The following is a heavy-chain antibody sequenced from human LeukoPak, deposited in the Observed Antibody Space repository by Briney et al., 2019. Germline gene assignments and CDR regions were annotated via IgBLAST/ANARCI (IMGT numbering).Heavy chain of an antibody. D-gene: IGHD4-17*01. V-gene: IGHV3-23*01. CDR2: ISGSGGST. CDR1: GFTFSSYA. J-gene: IGHJ6*02. Sequence: GGSLRLSCAASGFTFSSYAMSWVRQAPGKGLEWVSAISGSGGSTYYADSVKGRFTISSDNSKNTLYLQMNSLRAEDTAVYYCAKLSTVTTSPRAYYYYYYGMDVWGQGTTVTVSS. CDR3: AKLSTVTTSPRAYYYYYYGMDV.